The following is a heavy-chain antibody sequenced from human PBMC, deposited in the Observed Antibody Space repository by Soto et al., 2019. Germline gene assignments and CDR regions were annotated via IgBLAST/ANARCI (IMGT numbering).Heavy chain of an antibody. D-gene: IGHD3-3*01. CDR1: GYTLTELS. Sequence: ASVKVSCKVSGYTLTELSMHWVRQAPGKGLEWMGGFDPEDGETIYAQKFQGRVTMTEDTSTDTAYMELSSLRSEDTAVYYCATLSSTIYAYYYGMDVWGQGTTVTVSS. CDR2: FDPEDGET. J-gene: IGHJ6*02. CDR3: ATLSSTIYAYYYGMDV. V-gene: IGHV1-24*01.